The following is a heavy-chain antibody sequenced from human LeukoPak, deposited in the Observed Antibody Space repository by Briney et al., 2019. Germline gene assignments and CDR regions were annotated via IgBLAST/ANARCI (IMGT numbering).Heavy chain of an antibody. V-gene: IGHV4-59*04. CDR3: ASLVSSSSEAGG. D-gene: IGHD6-6*01. J-gene: IGHJ3*01. CDR1: GGSISSYY. Sequence: PSETLSLTCTVSGGSISSYYWSWIRQPPGKGLEWIGSIYHSGSTYYNPSLKSRVTISVDTSKNQFSLKLSSVTAADTAVYYCASLVSSSSEAGGWGQGTMVTVSS. CDR2: IYHSGST.